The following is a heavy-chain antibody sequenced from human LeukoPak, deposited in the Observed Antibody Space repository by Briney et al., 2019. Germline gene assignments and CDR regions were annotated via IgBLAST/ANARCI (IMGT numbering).Heavy chain of an antibody. Sequence: PSETLSLTCAVYGGSLSGYYWSWIRQPPGKGLEWIGEINHSGSTNYNPSLKSRVTISVDTSKNQFSLKLSSVTAADTAVYYCARGKRGAHRVFDYWGQGTLVTVSS. CDR2: INHSGST. V-gene: IGHV4-34*01. CDR3: ARGKRGAHRVFDY. D-gene: IGHD2-15*01. J-gene: IGHJ4*02. CDR1: GGSLSGYY.